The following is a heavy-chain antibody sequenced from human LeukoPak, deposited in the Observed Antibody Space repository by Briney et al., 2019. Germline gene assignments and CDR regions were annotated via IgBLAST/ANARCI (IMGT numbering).Heavy chain of an antibody. CDR3: ARGLDNYGYSANI. D-gene: IGHD5-18*01. CDR2: ISSSSSYI. V-gene: IGHV3-21*01. Sequence: PGGSLRLSCAASGFIFSNYWMGWVRQGPGKGLEWVSSISSSSSYIYYADSVKGRFTISRDNAKNSLYLQMNSLRAEDTAVYYCARGLDNYGYSANIWGQGTMVTVSS. CDR1: GFIFSNYW. J-gene: IGHJ3*02.